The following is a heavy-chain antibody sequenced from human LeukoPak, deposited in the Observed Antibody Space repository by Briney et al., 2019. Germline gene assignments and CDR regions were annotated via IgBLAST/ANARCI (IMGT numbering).Heavy chain of an antibody. CDR3: RVDTPFFDY. CDR2: IYYSGST. J-gene: IGHJ4*02. V-gene: IGHV4-59*01. CDR1: GGSISTYY. D-gene: IGHD5-18*01. Sequence: SETLSLTCTVSGGSISTYYWSWIRQPPGKGLEWIGYIYYSGSTNHNPSLKSRVTISVDTSKNQFSLKLSSVTAADTAVYYCRVDTPFFDYWGQGTLVTVSS.